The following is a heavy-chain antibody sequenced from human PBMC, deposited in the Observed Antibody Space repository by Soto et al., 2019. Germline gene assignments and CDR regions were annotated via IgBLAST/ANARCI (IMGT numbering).Heavy chain of an antibody. V-gene: IGHV3-23*01. Sequence: EVPLLESGGGLVQPGGSMRLSCAASGFIFNAYAMTWVRQAPKTGLEWVSAIGGSGGNTYYAASVKGRFTISRDNSKDTVDLEMNRLRVHAPAVYFCSRVASDYINSADHWGQGTLGSVSS. D-gene: IGHD4-4*01. CDR2: IGGSGGNT. J-gene: IGHJ4*02. CDR1: GFIFNAYA. CDR3: SRVASDYINSADH.